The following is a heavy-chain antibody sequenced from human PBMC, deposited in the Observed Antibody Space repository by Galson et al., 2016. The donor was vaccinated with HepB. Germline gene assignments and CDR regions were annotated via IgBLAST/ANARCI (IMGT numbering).Heavy chain of an antibody. J-gene: IGHJ3*01. D-gene: IGHD6-6*01. CDR1: GFSFSSYA. CDR2: ITGRGTST. CDR3: AKDPQWTTSSRGAFDV. V-gene: IGHV3-23*01. Sequence: SLRLSCAASGFSFSSYAMSWVRQAPGKGLEWVSTITGRGTSTYYADSVEGRFTISRDNSKSTLYLQMNGLRAEDTAVHYCAKDPQWTTSSRGAFDVWGQGTMLTVFS.